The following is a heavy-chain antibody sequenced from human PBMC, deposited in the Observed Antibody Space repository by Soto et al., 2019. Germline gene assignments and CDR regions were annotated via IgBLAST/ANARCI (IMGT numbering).Heavy chain of an antibody. J-gene: IGHJ6*02. CDR2: ISTSSSYI. CDR3: ARVGSSSWGGMDV. V-gene: IGHV3-21*01. Sequence: GGSLRLSCAASGFTFSSYSMNCVRQARGKGLECVSSISTSSSYIYYADSVKGRFTISRDNAKNSLYLQMNRLRAEDTAVYYCARVGSSSWGGMDVWGQGTTVTVSS. CDR1: GFTFSSYS. D-gene: IGHD6-13*01.